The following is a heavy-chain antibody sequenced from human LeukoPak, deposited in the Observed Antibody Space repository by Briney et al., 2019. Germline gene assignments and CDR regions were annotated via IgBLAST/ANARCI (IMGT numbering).Heavy chain of an antibody. Sequence: SETLSLTCTVSGVSISGSYWSWIRQLPGKGLEWIGYIYYSGSTNYNPSLKSRVTISVDTSKNQFSLKLSSVTAADTAVYYCARGEGVLMVYAIRGGNYFDYWGQGTLVTVSS. D-gene: IGHD2-8*01. V-gene: IGHV4-59*12. CDR3: ARGEGVLMVYAIRGGNYFDY. CDR2: IYYSGST. CDR1: GVSISGSY. J-gene: IGHJ4*02.